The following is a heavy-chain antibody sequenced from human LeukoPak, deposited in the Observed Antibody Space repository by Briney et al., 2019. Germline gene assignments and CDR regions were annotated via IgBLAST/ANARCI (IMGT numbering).Heavy chain of an antibody. CDR2: ITGSGGNT. Sequence: GGSLRLSCAASGFTFSNYAMSWVRQAPGKGLEWVSAITGSGGNTYYADSVKGRFTISRDNSKNTVSLQMNSLRAEDTAVYYCAKWGDYDVLTGYYVSDYWGQGTLVTVSS. CDR1: GFTFSNYA. CDR3: AKWGDYDVLTGYYVSDY. V-gene: IGHV3-23*01. D-gene: IGHD3-9*01. J-gene: IGHJ4*02.